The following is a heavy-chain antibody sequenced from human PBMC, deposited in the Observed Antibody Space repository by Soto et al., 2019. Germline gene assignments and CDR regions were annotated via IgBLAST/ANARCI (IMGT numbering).Heavy chain of an antibody. D-gene: IGHD3-3*01. J-gene: IGHJ4*02. CDR1: GYSFTSYW. V-gene: IGHV5-51*01. CDR3: ARSWIGIGLNDY. Sequence: GESLKISCKGSGYSFTSYWIGWVRQMPGKGLEWMGIIYPGDSDTRYSPSFQGRVTMTRNTSISTAYMELSSLRSEDTAVYYCARSWIGIGLNDYWGQGTLVTVSS. CDR2: IYPGDSDT.